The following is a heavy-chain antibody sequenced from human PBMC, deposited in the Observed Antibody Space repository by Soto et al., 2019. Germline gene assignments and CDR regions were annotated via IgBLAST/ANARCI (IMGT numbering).Heavy chain of an antibody. J-gene: IGHJ6*02. CDR2: INPDNGNT. CDR3: ASVVASAPVYYGMDV. V-gene: IGHV1-18*01. Sequence: QVQLVQAGAEVKKPGASVKASCKASGFTFTMYGRTWLGQTPGQGLEWMGWINPDNGNTNYAQKFQGRVTMTTDTSTSTGYMELRNLRSDDTAVYYCASVVASAPVYYGMDVWGQGTTVTVSS. D-gene: IGHD2-15*01. CDR1: GFTFTMYG.